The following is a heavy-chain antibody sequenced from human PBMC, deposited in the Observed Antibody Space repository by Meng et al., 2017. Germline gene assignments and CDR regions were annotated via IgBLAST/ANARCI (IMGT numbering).Heavy chain of an antibody. Sequence: SVKVSCKASGGTFSSYAISWVRQAPGQGLEWMGGIIPIFGTANYAQKFQGRVTITADKSTSTAYMELSSLRSEDTAVYYCARDRGGWYADGFDIWGQGTVVTVSS. D-gene: IGHD6-19*01. CDR3: ARDRGGWYADGFDI. V-gene: IGHV1-69*06. CDR2: IIPIFGTA. CDR1: GGTFSSYA. J-gene: IGHJ3*02.